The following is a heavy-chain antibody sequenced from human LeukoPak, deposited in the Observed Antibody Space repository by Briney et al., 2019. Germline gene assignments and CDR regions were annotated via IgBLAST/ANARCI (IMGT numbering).Heavy chain of an antibody. D-gene: IGHD6-6*01. CDR3: ARDRGVAARNFDY. CDR2: ISSSSSYI. V-gene: IGHV3-21*01. J-gene: IGHJ4*02. CDR1: GFTFSSYS. Sequence: GGSLRLSCAASGFTFSSYSMNWVRQAPGKGLEWVSSISSSSSYIYYADSVKGRFTISRDNAKNSLYLQMNSLRAEDTAVYYCARDRGVAARNFDYWGQGTLVTVSS.